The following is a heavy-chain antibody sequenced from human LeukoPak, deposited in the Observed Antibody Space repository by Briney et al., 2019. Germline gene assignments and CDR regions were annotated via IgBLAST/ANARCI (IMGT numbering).Heavy chain of an antibody. Sequence: ASVKVSCKASGYTFTGYYMHWVRQAPGQGLEWMGWINPNSGGTNYAQKFQGWVTMTRDTSISTAYMELSSLRSEDTAVYYCAREGACRNWNYGFNWFDPWGQGTLVTVSS. CDR2: INPNSGGT. CDR1: GYTFTGYY. CDR3: AREGACRNWNYGFNWFDP. D-gene: IGHD1-7*01. V-gene: IGHV1-2*04. J-gene: IGHJ5*02.